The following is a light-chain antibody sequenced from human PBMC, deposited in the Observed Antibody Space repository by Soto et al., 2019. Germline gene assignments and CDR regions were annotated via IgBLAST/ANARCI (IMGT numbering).Light chain of an antibody. CDR1: QSVSSSY. CDR3: QQLGT. CDR2: GAS. V-gene: IGKV3-20*01. Sequence: EIVLTQSPFTLSLAPGERATLSCRASQSVSSSYLAWYQQKPGQAPRLLIYGASSRATGIPDRFSGSGSGTDFTLTISRLEPEDFAVYYCQQLGTFGQGTKVDIK. J-gene: IGKJ1*01.